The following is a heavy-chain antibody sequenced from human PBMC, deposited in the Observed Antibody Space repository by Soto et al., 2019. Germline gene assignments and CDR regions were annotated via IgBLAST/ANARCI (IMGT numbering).Heavy chain of an antibody. CDR1: GFSLSNARMG. Sequence: QVTLKESGPVLVKPTETLTLTCTVSGFSLSNARMGVSWIRQPPGKALEWLAHIFSNDEKSYSTSLKSRLTLSKDTSKSQVVLTMTNMDPVDTATYYCARIRLLRFLEWPDYYYYMDVWGKGTTVTVSS. J-gene: IGHJ6*03. CDR3: ARIRLLRFLEWPDYYYYMDV. CDR2: IFSNDEK. D-gene: IGHD3-3*01. V-gene: IGHV2-26*01.